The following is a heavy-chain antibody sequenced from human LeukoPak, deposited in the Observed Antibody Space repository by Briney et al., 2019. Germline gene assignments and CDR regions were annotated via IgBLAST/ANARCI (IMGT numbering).Heavy chain of an antibody. CDR2: ISSSSSYI. V-gene: IGHV3-21*01. CDR1: GFTFSSYS. J-gene: IGHJ4*02. D-gene: IGHD3-9*01. Sequence: PGGSLRLSCAASGFTFSSYSMNWVRQAPGKGMEWVSSISSSSSYIYYADSVKGRFTISRDNAKNSLYLQMNSLRAEDTAVYYCARVDILTGLGFDYWGQGTLVTVSS. CDR3: ARVDILTGLGFDY.